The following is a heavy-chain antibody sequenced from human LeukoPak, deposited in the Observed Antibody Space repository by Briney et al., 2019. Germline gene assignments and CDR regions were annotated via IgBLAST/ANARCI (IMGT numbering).Heavy chain of an antibody. Sequence: ASVKVSCKTSGYTFTNYGIAWVRQATGQGLEWIGWISAYKGDTKYAQKFQGRVTMTTDPSTSTAYMELRSLRSDDTAVYYCARDREFVDTAMVYYYYYGMDVWGQGTTVTVSS. CDR1: GYTFTNYG. CDR3: ARDREFVDTAMVYYYYYGMDV. J-gene: IGHJ6*02. V-gene: IGHV1-18*01. D-gene: IGHD5-18*01. CDR2: ISAYKGDT.